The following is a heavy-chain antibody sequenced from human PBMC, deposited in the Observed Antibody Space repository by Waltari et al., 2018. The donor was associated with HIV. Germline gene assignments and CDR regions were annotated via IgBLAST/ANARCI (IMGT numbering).Heavy chain of an antibody. J-gene: IGHJ4*02. V-gene: IGHV3-74*01. CDR2: INSDGSTT. D-gene: IGHD1-26*01. CDR3: AKGGANPIDF. CDR1: GFTLSSYW. Sequence: EVRLVESGGGLVQPGGSLRLSGAASGFTLSSYWMNWVRQAPGKGLVWVSRINSDGSTTSYADSVKGRFTISRDNAKNTLYLQMNSLRAEDTAVYYCAKGGANPIDFWGQGTLVTVSS.